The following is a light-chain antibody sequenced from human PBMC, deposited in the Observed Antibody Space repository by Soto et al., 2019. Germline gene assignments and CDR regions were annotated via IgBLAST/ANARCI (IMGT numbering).Light chain of an antibody. CDR2: DAS. CDR3: HQRSNWPPWT. Sequence: EIVLTQSPATLSLSPGERATLSCRASQSISYNLAWYQQKPGQAPRLLIYDASNRATGVPARFSGSGSGTDFTLSISSLEPEDFAVYYCHQRSNWPPWTFGQGTKVEIK. V-gene: IGKV3-11*01. J-gene: IGKJ1*01. CDR1: QSISYN.